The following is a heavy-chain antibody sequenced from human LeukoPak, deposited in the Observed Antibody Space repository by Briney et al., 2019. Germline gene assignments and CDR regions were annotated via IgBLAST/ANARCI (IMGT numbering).Heavy chain of an antibody. V-gene: IGHV4-34*01. Sequence: LETLSLTCAVYGGSSSGYYWSWIRQPPGKGLEWIGEINHSGSTNYNPSLKSRVTISVDTSKNQFSLKLSSVTAADTAVYYCARGLYYDFWSGYYSGLDPWGQGTLVTVSS. D-gene: IGHD3-3*01. J-gene: IGHJ5*02. CDR3: ARGLYYDFWSGYYSGLDP. CDR1: GGSSSGYY. CDR2: INHSGST.